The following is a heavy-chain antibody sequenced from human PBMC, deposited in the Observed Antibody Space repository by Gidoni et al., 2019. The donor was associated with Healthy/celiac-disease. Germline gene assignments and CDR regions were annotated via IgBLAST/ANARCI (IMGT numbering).Heavy chain of an antibody. V-gene: IGHV5-10-1*01. CDR3: ARHKSGDGYNFDY. Sequence: EVQLVQTGAEVKKPGESLRISCKGSGYSFTSYWISWVRQMPGKGLEWMGRFVPSDSYTNYSPSFQGHVTISADKSISTASLQWSSLKASDTAMYYCARHKSGDGYNFDYWGQGTLVTVSS. J-gene: IGHJ4*02. CDR2: FVPSDSYT. D-gene: IGHD5-12*01. CDR1: GYSFTSYW.